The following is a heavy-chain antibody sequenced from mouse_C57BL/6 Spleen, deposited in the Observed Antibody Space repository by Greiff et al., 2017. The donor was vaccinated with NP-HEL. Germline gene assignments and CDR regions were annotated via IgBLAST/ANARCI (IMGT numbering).Heavy chain of an antibody. D-gene: IGHD2-2*01. CDR1: GYAFSSYW. CDR2: IYPGDGDT. V-gene: IGHV1-80*01. CDR3: ARSGDYGYPFAY. J-gene: IGHJ3*01. Sequence: QVQLQQSGAELVKPGASVKISCKASGYAFSSYWMNWVKQRPGKGLEWIGQIYPGDGDTNYNGKFKGKATLTADKSSSTAYMQLSSLTSEDSAVYFGARSGDYGYPFAYWGQGTLVTVSA.